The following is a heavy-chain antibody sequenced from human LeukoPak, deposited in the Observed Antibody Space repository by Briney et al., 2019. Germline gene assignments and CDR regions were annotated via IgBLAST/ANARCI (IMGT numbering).Heavy chain of an antibody. CDR1: GGSISSGGYY. CDR3: AAGQSRWYFDY. V-gene: IGHV4-31*03. CDR2: IYYSGST. Sequence: SETLSLTCTVSGGSISSGGYYWSWICQHPGKGLEWIGYIYYSGSTYYNPSLKSRVTISVDTSKNQFSLKLSSVTAADTAVYYCAAGQSRWYFDYWGQGTLVTVSS. J-gene: IGHJ4*02.